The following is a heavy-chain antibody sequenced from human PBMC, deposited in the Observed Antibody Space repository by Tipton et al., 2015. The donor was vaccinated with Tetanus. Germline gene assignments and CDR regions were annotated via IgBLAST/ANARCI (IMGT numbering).Heavy chain of an antibody. V-gene: IGHV1-2*02. CDR2: IDPNSGGT. Sequence: QVQLVQSGAEVKKPGASVKVSCKASGYTFTGYYMYWVRQAPGQGLEWMGWIDPNSGGTVYAQMFQGRVTMTGDTSISTALMGLRLRSSDDTVLYCCAGDRGDFSYYGMDVWAPGT. J-gene: IGHJ6*02. CDR1: GYTFTGYY. CDR3: AGDRGDFSYYGMDV. D-gene: IGHD2-21*01.